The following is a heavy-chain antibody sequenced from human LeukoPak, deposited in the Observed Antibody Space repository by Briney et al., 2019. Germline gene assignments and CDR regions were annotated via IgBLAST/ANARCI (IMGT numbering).Heavy chain of an antibody. D-gene: IGHD3-9*01. CDR3: ARAHDYYDILTGYSYAFDI. J-gene: IGHJ3*02. CDR2: INSDGSST. Sequence: PGGSLRLSCAASRFTFSSYWMHWVRQAPGKGLVWVSRINSDGSSTSYADSVKGRFTISRDNAKNTLYLQMNSLRAEDTAVYYCARAHDYYDILTGYSYAFDIWGQGTMVTVSS. V-gene: IGHV3-74*01. CDR1: RFTFSSYW.